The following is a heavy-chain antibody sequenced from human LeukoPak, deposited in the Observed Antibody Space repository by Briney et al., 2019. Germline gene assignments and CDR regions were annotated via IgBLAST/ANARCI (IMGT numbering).Heavy chain of an antibody. V-gene: IGHV3-21*01. J-gene: IGHJ4*02. CDR3: AKDPKRWLQFPLHFDY. CDR2: ISSSSSYI. D-gene: IGHD5-24*01. Sequence: PGGSLRLSCAASGFTFSSYSMNWVRQAPGKGLEWVSSISSSSSYIYYADSVKGRFTISRDNSKNTLFLQMNSLRAEDTAVYYCAKDPKRWLQFPLHFDYWGQGTLVSVSS. CDR1: GFTFSSYS.